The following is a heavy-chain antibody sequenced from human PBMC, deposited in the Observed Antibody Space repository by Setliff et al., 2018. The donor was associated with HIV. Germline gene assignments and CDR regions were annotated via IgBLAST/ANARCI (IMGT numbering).Heavy chain of an antibody. CDR3: ARVTYGSGSRNFDY. D-gene: IGHD3-10*01. J-gene: IGHJ4*02. CDR2: LYHTGST. V-gene: IGHV4-38-2*01. CDR1: GYFISSGYY. Sequence: LSLTCAVSGYFISSGYYWGWIRQPPGKGLEWIGSLYHTGSTYYNPSLKSRVTISVDTSKNQFSLKLSSVTAADTAIYFCARVTYGSGSRNFDYWGQGTLVTVSS.